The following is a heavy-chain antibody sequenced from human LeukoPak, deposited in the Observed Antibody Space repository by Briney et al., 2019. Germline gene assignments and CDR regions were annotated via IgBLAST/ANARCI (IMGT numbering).Heavy chain of an antibody. D-gene: IGHD4-17*01. CDR2: ISPRGDGT. V-gene: IGHV3-23*01. Sequence: GGSLRLSCAASGFTFSNYAMTWVRQAPGKGLEWVSAISPRGDGTYYADSVKGRFTVSRDNSKNTLYLQMNSLRAEDTAVYFCAKFGAGDRGDNYPVFDYWGQGTLVTVSS. CDR3: AKFGAGDRGDNYPVFDY. CDR1: GFTFSNYA. J-gene: IGHJ4*02.